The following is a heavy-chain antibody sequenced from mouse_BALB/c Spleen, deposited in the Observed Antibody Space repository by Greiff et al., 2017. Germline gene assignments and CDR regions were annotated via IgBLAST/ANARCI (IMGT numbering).Heavy chain of an antibody. D-gene: IGHD1-1*01. Sequence: VQLQQSGAELVRPGALVKLSCKASGFNIKDSYMHWVKQRPEQGLEWIGWIDPENGNTIYDPKFQGKASITADTSSNTAYLQLSSLTSEDTAVYYCARGSSYTSWCAYWGQGTLVTVSA. CDR1: GFNIKDSY. V-gene: IGHV14-1*02. CDR2: IDPENGNT. J-gene: IGHJ3*01. CDR3: ARGSSYTSWCAY.